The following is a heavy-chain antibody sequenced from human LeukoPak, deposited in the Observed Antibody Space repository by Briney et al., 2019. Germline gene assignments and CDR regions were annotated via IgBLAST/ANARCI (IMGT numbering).Heavy chain of an antibody. J-gene: IGHJ3*02. CDR3: AREGTLDIVVVVATDAFDI. CDR1: GFTFSSYW. V-gene: IGHV3-7*01. D-gene: IGHD2-15*01. Sequence: GGSLRLSCAASGFTFSSYWMSWVRQAPGKGLEWVANIKQDGSEKYYVDSVKGRFTISRDNAKNSLYLQMNSLRAEDTAVYYCAREGTLDIVVVVATDAFDIWGQGTMVTVSS. CDR2: IKQDGSEK.